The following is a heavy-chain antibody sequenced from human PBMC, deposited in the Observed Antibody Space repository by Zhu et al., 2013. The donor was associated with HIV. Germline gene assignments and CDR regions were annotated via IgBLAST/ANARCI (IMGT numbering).Heavy chain of an antibody. CDR2: IIPILGIA. Sequence: QVQLVQSGAEVKKPGSSVKVSCKASGGTFSSYTISWVRQAPGQGLEWMGRIIPILGIANYAQKFQGRVTITADKSTSTAYMELSSLRSEDTAVYYCARRGYCSGGSCYEYSYYYYGMDVWGQGTTVTVSS. V-gene: IGHV1-69*02. CDR3: ARRGYCSGGSCYEYSYYYYGMDV. D-gene: IGHD2-15*01. J-gene: IGHJ6*02. CDR1: GGTFSSYT.